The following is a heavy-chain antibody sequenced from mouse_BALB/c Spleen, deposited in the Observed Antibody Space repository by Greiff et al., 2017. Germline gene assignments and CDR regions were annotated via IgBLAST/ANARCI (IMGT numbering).Heavy chain of an antibody. CDR1: GYTFTSYW. CDR2: IYPGDGDT. Sequence: QVQLQQSGAELARPGASVKLSCKASGYTFTSYWMQWVKQRPGQGLEWIGAIYPGDGDTRYTQKFKGKATLTADKSSSTAYMQLSSLASEDSAVYYCARPYGNYGAMDYGGQGTSVTVSA. D-gene: IGHD2-10*02. V-gene: IGHV1-87*01. J-gene: IGHJ4*01. CDR3: ARPYGNYGAMDY.